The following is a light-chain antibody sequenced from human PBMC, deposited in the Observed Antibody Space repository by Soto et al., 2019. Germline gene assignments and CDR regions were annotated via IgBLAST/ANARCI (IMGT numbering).Light chain of an antibody. CDR1: SSDFGGDKY. CDR3: TSDGSVNNWL. J-gene: IGLJ2*01. V-gene: IGLV2-8*01. Sequence: QSALTQPPSASGSPGQSVTISCTGTSSDFGGDKYVSWYQQHPGKAPRLMIYEVTERPSGVPDRFSGSKSANTASLTVSGLQAEDEDDYNCTSDGSVNNWLFGGGTKLTVL. CDR2: EVT.